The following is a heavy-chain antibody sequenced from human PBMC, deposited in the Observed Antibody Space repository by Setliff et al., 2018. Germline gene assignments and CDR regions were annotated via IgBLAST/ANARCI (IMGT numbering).Heavy chain of an antibody. J-gene: IGHJ4*02. CDR2: IYTTWST. V-gene: IGHV4-61*02. D-gene: IGHD4-17*01. CDR3: AGSTVTQVDY. Sequence: SETLSLTCIVSGESIDSVATGNHYWNWIRQPAGKGLEWIGRIYTTWSTNYNPSLKSRVTISVDTSKNHFSLKLSSVTAADTAVYYCAGSTVTQVDYWGQGTLVTVSS. CDR1: GESIDSVATGNHY.